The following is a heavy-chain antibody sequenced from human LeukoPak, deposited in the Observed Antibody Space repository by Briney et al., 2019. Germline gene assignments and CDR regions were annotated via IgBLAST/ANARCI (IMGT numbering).Heavy chain of an antibody. CDR3: AKDEAGTPYYYYGMDV. CDR1: GFTFSSYG. CDR2: ISYDGSNK. Sequence: PGRSLRLSCAASGFTFSSYGMHWVRRAPGKGLGWVAVISYDGSNKYYADSVKGRFTISRDNSKNTLYLQMNSLRAEDTAVYYCAKDEAGTPYYYYGMDVWGQGTTVTVSS. J-gene: IGHJ6*02. V-gene: IGHV3-30*18. D-gene: IGHD1-1*01.